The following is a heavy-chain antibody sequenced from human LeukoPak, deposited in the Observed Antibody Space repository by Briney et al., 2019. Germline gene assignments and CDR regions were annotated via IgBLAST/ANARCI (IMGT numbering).Heavy chain of an antibody. CDR2: ISGSGGST. V-gene: IGHV3-23*01. Sequence: GGSLRLSCAASGFTFSSYAMSWVRQAPGKGLEWVSGISGSGGSTYYADSVKGRFTISRDNSKNTLYLQMNSLRAEDTALYYCAKEYRSSWAEYYFDYWGQGTLVTVSS. CDR3: AKEYRSSWAEYYFDY. D-gene: IGHD6-13*01. CDR1: GFTFSSYA. J-gene: IGHJ4*02.